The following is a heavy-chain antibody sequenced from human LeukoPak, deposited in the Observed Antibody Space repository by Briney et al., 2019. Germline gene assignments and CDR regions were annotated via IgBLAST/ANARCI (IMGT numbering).Heavy chain of an antibody. CDR3: AMGEGRYYYYYMDV. CDR2: IRYDGSNK. D-gene: IGHD3-16*01. CDR1: GFTFSSYA. Sequence: GGSLRLSCAASGFTFSSYAMHWVRQAPGKGLEWVAFIRYDGSNKYYADSVKGRFTISRDNSKNTLYLQMNSLRAEDTAVYYYAMGEGRYYYYYMDVWGKGTTVTISS. J-gene: IGHJ6*03. V-gene: IGHV3-30*02.